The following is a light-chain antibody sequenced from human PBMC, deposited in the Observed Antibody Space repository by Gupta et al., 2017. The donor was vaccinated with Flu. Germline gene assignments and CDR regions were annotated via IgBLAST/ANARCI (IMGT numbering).Light chain of an antibody. CDR2: EVN. J-gene: IGLJ1*01. CDR1: STNVGRYQL. V-gene: IGLV2-23*02. CDR3: ASYAGSSVYV. Sequence: QSALTQPASVSGSPGQSITISCTGSSTNVGRYQLVSWYQQLPGKAPKLIIYEVNKRRSGVSSAYSGSKSGNTASLTISGLKAADEGDYYCASYAGSSVYVFGRGTRVTVL.